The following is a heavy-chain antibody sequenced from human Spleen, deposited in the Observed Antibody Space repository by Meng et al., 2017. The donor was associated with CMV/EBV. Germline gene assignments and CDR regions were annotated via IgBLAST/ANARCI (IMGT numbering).Heavy chain of an antibody. Sequence: GESLKISCAASGFTFSSYAMSWVRQAPGKGLEWVSAISGSGGSTYYADSVKGRFTISRDNSKNTLYLQMNSLRAEGMALYYCAKDIERGAAAPRGMDVWGQGTTVTVSS. CDR2: ISGSGGST. J-gene: IGHJ6*02. V-gene: IGHV3-23*01. CDR1: GFTFSSYA. D-gene: IGHD2-2*01. CDR3: AKDIERGAAAPRGMDV.